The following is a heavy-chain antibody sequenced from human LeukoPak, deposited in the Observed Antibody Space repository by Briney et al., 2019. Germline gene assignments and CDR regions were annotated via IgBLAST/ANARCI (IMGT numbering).Heavy chain of an antibody. Sequence: GGSLRLSCAASGFTFTTYAMSWVRQAPGKGLEWVSAVSDSGGDTYYADSVKGRFTISRDNSKNTLYLQMNSLRAEDTAVYYCAKDDYGSGMSCFDYWGQGTLVTVSS. CDR2: VSDSGGDT. D-gene: IGHD3-10*01. V-gene: IGHV3-23*01. CDR3: AKDDYGSGMSCFDY. J-gene: IGHJ4*02. CDR1: GFTFTTYA.